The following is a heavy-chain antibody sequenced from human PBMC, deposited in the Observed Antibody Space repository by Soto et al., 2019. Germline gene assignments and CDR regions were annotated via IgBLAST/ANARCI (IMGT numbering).Heavy chain of an antibody. CDR2: INHSGST. CDR3: ARDSSSWHDAFDI. Sequence: SETLSLTCAVYGGSFSGYYWSWIRQPPGKGLEWIGEINHSGSTNYNPSLKSRVTISVDTSKNQFSLKLSSVTAADTAVYYCARDSSSWHDAFDIWGQGTMVTVSS. D-gene: IGHD6-13*01. CDR1: GGSFSGYY. J-gene: IGHJ3*02. V-gene: IGHV4-34*01.